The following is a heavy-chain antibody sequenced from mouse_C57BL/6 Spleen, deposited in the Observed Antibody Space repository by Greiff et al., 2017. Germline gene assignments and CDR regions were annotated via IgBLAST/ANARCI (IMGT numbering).Heavy chain of an antibody. CDR2: ISSGGSYT. CDR3: ARRGTTAYFDY. CDR1: GFTFSSYG. V-gene: IGHV5-6*02. J-gene: IGHJ2*01. Sequence: EVKLVESGGDLVKPGGSLKLSCAASGFTFSSYGMSWVRQTPDKRLEWVATISSGGSYTYYPASVKGRFTISRDNAKNTLYLQMSSLKSEDTAMYYCARRGTTAYFDYWGQGTTLTVSS. D-gene: IGHD1-2*01.